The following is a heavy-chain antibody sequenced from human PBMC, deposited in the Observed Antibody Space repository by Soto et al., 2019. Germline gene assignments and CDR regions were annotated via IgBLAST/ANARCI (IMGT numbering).Heavy chain of an antibody. V-gene: IGHV1-69*13. CDR2: IIPIFGTA. CDR1: GGTFSSYA. CDR3: ARGRNSQVYYYYGMDV. Sequence: ASVKVSCKASGGTFSSYAISWVRQAPGQGLEWMGGIIPIFGTANYAQKFQGRVTITADESTSTAYMERSSLRSEDTAVYYCARGRNSQVYYYYGMDVWGQGTTVTVSS. J-gene: IGHJ6*02.